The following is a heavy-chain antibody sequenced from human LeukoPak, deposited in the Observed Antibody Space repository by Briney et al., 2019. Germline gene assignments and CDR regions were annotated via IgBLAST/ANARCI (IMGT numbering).Heavy chain of an antibody. CDR3: ARGPHYYSYYGLDV. Sequence: PSETLSLTCTVSGGSVSSGSYYWSWIRQPPGKGLEWIGYIYYSGSTNYNPSLKSRVTISVDTSKNQFSLKLSSVTAADTAVYYCARGPHYYSYYGLDVWGQGTTVTVSS. CDR1: GGSVSSGSYY. V-gene: IGHV4-61*01. J-gene: IGHJ6*02. CDR2: IYYSGST.